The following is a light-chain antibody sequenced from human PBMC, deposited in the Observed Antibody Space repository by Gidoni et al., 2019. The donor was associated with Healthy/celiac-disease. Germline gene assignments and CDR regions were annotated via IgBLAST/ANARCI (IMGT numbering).Light chain of an antibody. Sequence: DIQMTQSPSSLSASVGDRVTITCRASQSISSYLNWYQQKPGKAPKLLIYAASSLQSGVPSRFRGSGYVTDFTLTISSLQPEDFATYYCQQSYSTPLWTFXQXTKVEIK. CDR2: AAS. J-gene: IGKJ1*01. CDR3: QQSYSTPLWT. V-gene: IGKV1-39*01. CDR1: QSISSY.